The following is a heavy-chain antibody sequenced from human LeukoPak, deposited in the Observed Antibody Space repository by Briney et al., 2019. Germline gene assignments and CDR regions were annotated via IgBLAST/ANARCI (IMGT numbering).Heavy chain of an antibody. CDR1: GFTFSSYA. V-gene: IGHV1-69*05. CDR2: IIPIFGTA. J-gene: IGHJ5*02. D-gene: IGHD2-2*01. CDR3: ARHHFGYANDP. Sequence: SCAASGFTFSSYAISWVRQAPGQGLEWMGGIIPIFGTANYAQKFQGRVTITTDESTSTAYMELSSLRSEDTAVYYCARHHFGYANDPWGQGTLVTVSS.